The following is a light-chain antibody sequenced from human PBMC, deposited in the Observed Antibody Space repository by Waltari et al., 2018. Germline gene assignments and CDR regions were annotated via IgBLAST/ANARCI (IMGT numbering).Light chain of an antibody. CDR2: DVS. CDR1: SNDVGGYNC. V-gene: IGLV2-14*03. CDR3: ISYSSSATGHVI. J-gene: IGLJ2*01. Sequence: SALTQPASVSGSPGQSITIPCTGTSNDVGGYNCVSWFQQYPGKAPKLIMYDVSHRPSGVSIRFSGSKSGDTASLTISGLQADDEADYHCISYSSSATGHVIIGGGTKLTVL.